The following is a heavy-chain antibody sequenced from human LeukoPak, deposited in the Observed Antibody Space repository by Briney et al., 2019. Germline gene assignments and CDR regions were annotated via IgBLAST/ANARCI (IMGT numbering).Heavy chain of an antibody. CDR3: ARDLGGVVVATYYFDY. D-gene: IGHD3-22*01. J-gene: IGHJ4*02. V-gene: IGHV3-30*01. CDR1: GFTFSSYA. CDR2: ISYDGSNK. Sequence: PGGSLRLSCAASGFTFSSYAMHWVRQAPGKGLEWVAVISYDGSNKYYADSVKGRFTISRDNSKNTLYLQMNSLRAEDTAMYYCARDLGGVVVATYYFDYWGQGTLVTVSS.